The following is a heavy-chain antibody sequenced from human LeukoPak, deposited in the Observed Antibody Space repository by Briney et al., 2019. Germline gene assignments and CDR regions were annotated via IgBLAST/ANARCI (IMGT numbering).Heavy chain of an antibody. CDR2: ISGSGGST. D-gene: IGHD6-13*01. Sequence: GGSLRLSCAASGFTFSSYAMSWVRQAPGKGLEWVSAISGSGGSTYYADSVKGRFTISRDNSKNTLYLQMNSLRAEDTAVYYCATVAAAGSPTRYYYYYGMDVWGQGTTVTVSS. CDR1: GFTFSSYA. CDR3: ATVAAAGSPTRYYYYYGMDV. J-gene: IGHJ6*02. V-gene: IGHV3-23*01.